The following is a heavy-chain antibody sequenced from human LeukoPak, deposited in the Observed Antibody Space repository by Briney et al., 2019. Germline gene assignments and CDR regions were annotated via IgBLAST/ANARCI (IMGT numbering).Heavy chain of an antibody. Sequence: PSETLSLTCTVSGDSISSGPYFWGWIRQPPGKGLEWLGNIHYTGSTYYKSPLRSRVTMSVDTSKNQFSLMLRSVTAADTAMYYCARLDGGQLGHCSSTSCNGAFDIWGQGAMVTVSS. D-gene: IGHD2-2*01. CDR1: GDSISSGPYF. CDR3: ARLDGGQLGHCSSTSCNGAFDI. J-gene: IGHJ3*02. V-gene: IGHV4-39*07. CDR2: IHYTGST.